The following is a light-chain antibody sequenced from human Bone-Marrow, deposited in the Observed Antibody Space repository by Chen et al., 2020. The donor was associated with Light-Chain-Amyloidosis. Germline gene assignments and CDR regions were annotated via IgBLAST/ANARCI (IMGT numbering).Light chain of an antibody. Sequence: SVLTQPPSASGTPGQRVLFSCSGSSSNIGKNYVYWYHQLPGAAPKLLIYNNNQRPSGVSDRFSGSNSGTSASLAISGLRSEDEADYHCAAWDGSLRGVVFGGGSKLTVL. V-gene: IGLV1-47*01. CDR2: NNN. CDR1: SSNIGKNY. J-gene: IGLJ2*01. CDR3: AAWDGSLRGVV.